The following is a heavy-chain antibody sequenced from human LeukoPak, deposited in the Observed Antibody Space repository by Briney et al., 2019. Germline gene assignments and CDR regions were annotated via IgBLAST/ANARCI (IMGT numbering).Heavy chain of an antibody. J-gene: IGHJ4*02. D-gene: IGHD6-6*01. CDR3: ARDASGEYDSSSRIHLDC. CDR2: ISYDGSNK. V-gene: IGHV3-30*03. CDR1: GFTFSSYG. Sequence: GRSLRLSFAASGFTFSSYGMHWVRQAPGKGLEWVAAISYDGSNKYYADSVKGRFTISRDNAKNSLYLQMNSLRVEDRAVYYCARDASGEYDSSSRIHLDCWGQGTLVTVSS.